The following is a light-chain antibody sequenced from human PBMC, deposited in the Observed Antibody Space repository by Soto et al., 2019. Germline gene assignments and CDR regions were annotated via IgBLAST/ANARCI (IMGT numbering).Light chain of an antibody. J-gene: IGLJ1*01. CDR1: TSDVGSYSL. CDR3: CSYAGSATDV. Sequence: QSALTQPASVSGSPGQSITISCTGTTSDVGSYSLVSWYQQHPGKAPKLMIYEGTKRPSGVSNRVSGSKSGNTASLTISGLQAEDEADYYCCSYAGSATDVFGTGTKLTVL. CDR2: EGT. V-gene: IGLV2-23*01.